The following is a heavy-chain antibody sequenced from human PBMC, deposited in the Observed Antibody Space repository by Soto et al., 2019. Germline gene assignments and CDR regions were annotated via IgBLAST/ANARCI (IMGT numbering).Heavy chain of an antibody. V-gene: IGHV4-31*02. Sequence: YWIGWVRQRPGKGLEWIGYIYYGWNTNYNPSLGSRVTISADTPKNQFSLKLTSVTAADTAIYYCARGVPATPFSGSSYFDPWGQGILVTVSS. CDR2: IYYGWNT. D-gene: IGHD2-21*02. J-gene: IGHJ5*02. CDR3: ARGVPATPFSGSSYFDP. CDR1: Y.